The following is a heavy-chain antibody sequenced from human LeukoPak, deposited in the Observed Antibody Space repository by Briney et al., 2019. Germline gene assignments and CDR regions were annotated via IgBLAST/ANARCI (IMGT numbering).Heavy chain of an antibody. J-gene: IGHJ4*02. CDR2: INPNSGGT. V-gene: IGHV1-2*02. D-gene: IGHD3-16*01. CDR1: GYTFTGYF. Sequence: GASVKVSCKASGYTFTGYFMHWVRQAPGQGLEWMGWINPNSGGTNYAQNFQGRVTMTRDTSISTAYVELSSLKSDDTAVYYCARGGLTNLDYWGQGTLVTVSS. CDR3: ARGGLTNLDY.